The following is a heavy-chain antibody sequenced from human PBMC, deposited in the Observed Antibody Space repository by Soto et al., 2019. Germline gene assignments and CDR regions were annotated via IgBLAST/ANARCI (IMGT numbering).Heavy chain of an antibody. CDR3: ARELQGLYYFDY. CDR1: GYTFISYA. Sequence: GASVKVSCKASGYTFISYAIHWVRQDPGQRLEWMGWINAGNGNTKYSQKFQGRVTITRDTSASTAYMELTSLRSEDTAVYYCARELQGLYYFDYWGQGTLVTVSS. J-gene: IGHJ4*02. CDR2: INAGNGNT. V-gene: IGHV1-3*01. D-gene: IGHD2-15*01.